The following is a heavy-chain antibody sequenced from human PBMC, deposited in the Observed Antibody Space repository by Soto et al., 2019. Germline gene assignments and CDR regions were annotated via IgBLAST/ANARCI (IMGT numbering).Heavy chain of an antibody. CDR2: ISWHSGTI. CDR3: VKEKLYSNYDYYFDY. CDR1: GFSFRNYA. V-gene: IGHV3-9*01. D-gene: IGHD4-4*01. J-gene: IGHJ4*02. Sequence: PGGSLTLSCTASGFSFRNYAMHWVRRAPGQGLEWVSGISWHSGTIGYADSVRGRFTISRVNAKNSLYLQMNSLRPEDTALYYYVKEKLYSNYDYYFDYWGQGTLVTVSS.